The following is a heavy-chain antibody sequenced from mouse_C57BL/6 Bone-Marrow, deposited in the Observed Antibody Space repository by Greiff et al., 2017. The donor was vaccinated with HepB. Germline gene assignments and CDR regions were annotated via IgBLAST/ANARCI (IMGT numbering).Heavy chain of an antibody. V-gene: IGHV14-4*01. J-gene: IGHJ3*01. CDR2: IDPENGDT. Sequence: VQLQQSGAELVRPGASVKLSCTASGFNIKDDYMHWVKQRPEQGLEWIGWIDPENGDTEYASKFQGKATITADTSSNTAYLQLSSLTSEDTAVYYCTTRGNDYGFAYWGQGTLVTVSA. D-gene: IGHD2-4*01. CDR1: GFNIKDDY. CDR3: TTRGNDYGFAY.